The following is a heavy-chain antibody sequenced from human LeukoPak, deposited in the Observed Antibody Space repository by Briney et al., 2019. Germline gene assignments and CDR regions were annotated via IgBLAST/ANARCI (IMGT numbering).Heavy chain of an antibody. CDR2: INHSGST. V-gene: IGHV4-34*01. J-gene: IGHJ4*02. CDR1: GGSFSGYY. Sequence: SETLSLTCAVYGGSFSGYYWSWIRQPPGKGLEWIGEINHSGSTNYNPSLKSRVTISVDTSKNQFSLKLSSVTAADTAVYYCARGRRGCYGSGSYAYFDYWGQGTLVTVSS. D-gene: IGHD3-10*01. CDR3: ARGRRGCYGSGSYAYFDY.